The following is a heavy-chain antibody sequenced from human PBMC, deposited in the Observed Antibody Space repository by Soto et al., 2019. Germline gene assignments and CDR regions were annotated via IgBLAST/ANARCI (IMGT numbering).Heavy chain of an antibody. CDR2: IYHTGNA. J-gene: IGHJ4*02. V-gene: IGHV4-39*07. CDR1: GDSISNSRFY. Sequence: SETLSLTCSVSGDSISNSRFYWPWIRQPPGEGLEWIGSIYHTGNAYYNPSLKSRVTISVDTSKNQFSLKLSSVTAADTAVYYCARRYGPGFDYWGQGTLVTVSS. CDR3: ARRYGPGFDY. D-gene: IGHD4-17*01.